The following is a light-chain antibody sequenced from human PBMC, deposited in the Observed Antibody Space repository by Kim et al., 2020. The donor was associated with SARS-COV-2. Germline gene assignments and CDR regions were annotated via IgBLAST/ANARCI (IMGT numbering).Light chain of an antibody. CDR3: QHYGTSPLT. Sequence: PEERATVSCRASQSVSSNYLAGYQQKPGQAPRLLIYGASSRATGIPDRFSGSGSETDFILTISRLDPEDFAVYYCQHYGTSPLTFGGGTKVDIK. J-gene: IGKJ4*01. V-gene: IGKV3-20*01. CDR1: QSVSSNY. CDR2: GAS.